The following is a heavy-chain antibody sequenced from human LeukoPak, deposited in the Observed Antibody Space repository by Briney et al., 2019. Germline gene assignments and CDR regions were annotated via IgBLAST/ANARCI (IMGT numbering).Heavy chain of an antibody. V-gene: IGHV3-21*04. J-gene: IGHJ4*02. Sequence: GGSLRLSCAASGFTFSRNSMNWVRQAPGKGLEWVSSISSSSIYIYYADSVKGRFTISRDNAKNSLYLQMNSLRAEDTAVYYCAKKMEIVVVPAATIDYWGQGTLVTVSS. CDR2: ISSSSIYI. D-gene: IGHD2-2*03. CDR1: GFTFSRNS. CDR3: AKKMEIVVVPAATIDY.